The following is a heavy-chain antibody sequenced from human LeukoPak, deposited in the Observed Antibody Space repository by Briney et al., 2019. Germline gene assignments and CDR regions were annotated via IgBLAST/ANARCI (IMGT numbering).Heavy chain of an antibody. J-gene: IGHJ4*02. CDR1: GYTFTSYS. CDR3: ASLEDTSGYYHDY. D-gene: IGHD3-22*01. CDR2: INTNTGTP. V-gene: IGHV7-4-1*02. Sequence: GASVKVSCKASGYTFTSYSMNWVRQAPGQGLEWMGWINTNTGTPTYAQDFTGRFVFSLDTSVSTAYLQISSLKAEDTAVYYCASLEDTSGYYHDYWGQGTLVTVSS.